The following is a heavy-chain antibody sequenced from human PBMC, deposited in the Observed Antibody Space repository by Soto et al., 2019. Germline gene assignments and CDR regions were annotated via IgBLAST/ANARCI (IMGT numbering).Heavy chain of an antibody. CDR1: GFTISNYW. V-gene: IGHV3-74*01. CDR2: ISPDGSTT. Sequence: PGGFLRLSCVASGFTISNYWMHWVRQAPGKGLIWVSRISPDGSTTNYADSVKGRFTISRDNAKNTLYLQMDSLRAEDTAVYYCTRVISGSYGLFDYWGQGTMVTVSS. J-gene: IGHJ4*02. D-gene: IGHD1-26*01. CDR3: TRVISGSYGLFDY.